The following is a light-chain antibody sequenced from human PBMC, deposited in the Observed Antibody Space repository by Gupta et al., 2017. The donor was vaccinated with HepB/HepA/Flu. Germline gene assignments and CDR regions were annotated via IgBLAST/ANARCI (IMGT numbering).Light chain of an antibody. V-gene: IGKV3-20*01. Sequence: ENVLTQSPGTPSLSLRERASRSPRVSQSVSQDYLAWYRQKPAQDPRLLIYGAARSATGIPDGFSGGGSGTDVTLTIIRLEHEEFAVYYCHQYGSLPETFGQGTRVEIK. CDR3: HQYGSLPET. J-gene: IGKJ1*01. CDR1: QSVSQDY. CDR2: GAA.